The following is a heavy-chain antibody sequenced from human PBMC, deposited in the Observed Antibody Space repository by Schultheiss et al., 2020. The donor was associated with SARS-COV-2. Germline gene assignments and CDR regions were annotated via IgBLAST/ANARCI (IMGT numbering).Heavy chain of an antibody. CDR3: ARQGIWDGMDV. V-gene: IGHV3-21*01. Sequence: GGSLRLSCAASGFTFSSYWMSWVRQAPGKGLEWVSSISSSSSYIYYADSVKGRFTISRDNSKNTLNLQMSSLRAEDTAVYYCARQGIWDGMDVWGQGTTVTVSS. D-gene: IGHD2-15*01. J-gene: IGHJ6*02. CDR1: GFTFSSYW. CDR2: ISSSSSYI.